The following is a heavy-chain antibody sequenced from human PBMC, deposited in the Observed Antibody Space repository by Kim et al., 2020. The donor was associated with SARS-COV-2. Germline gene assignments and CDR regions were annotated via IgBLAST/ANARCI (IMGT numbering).Heavy chain of an antibody. V-gene: IGHV4-59*01. Sequence: SETLSLTCTVSGGSISSYYWSWIRQPPGKGLEWIGYIYYSGSTNYNPSLKSRVTISVDTSKNQFSLKLSSVTAADTAVYYCARDGGRWLHRDNWFDPWGQGTLVTVSS. J-gene: IGHJ5*02. CDR1: GGSISSYY. CDR3: ARDGGRWLHRDNWFDP. D-gene: IGHD3-16*01. CDR2: IYYSGST.